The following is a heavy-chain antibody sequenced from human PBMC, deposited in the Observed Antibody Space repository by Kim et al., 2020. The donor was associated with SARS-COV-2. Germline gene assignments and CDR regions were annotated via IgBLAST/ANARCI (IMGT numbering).Heavy chain of an antibody. V-gene: IGHV3-21*01. Sequence: GGSLRLSCAASGFTFSSYSMNWVRQAPGKGLEWVSSISSSSSYIYYADSVKGRFTISRDNAKSSLYLQMNSLRAEDTAVYYCARVKPPNYDSSGYRKPEFDYWGQGTLVTVSS. CDR1: GFTFSSYS. D-gene: IGHD3-22*01. CDR3: ARVKPPNYDSSGYRKPEFDY. CDR2: ISSSSSYI. J-gene: IGHJ4*02.